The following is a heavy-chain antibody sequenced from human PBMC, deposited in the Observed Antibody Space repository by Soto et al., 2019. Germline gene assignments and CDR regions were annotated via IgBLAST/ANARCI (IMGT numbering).Heavy chain of an antibody. Sequence: QVQLVQSGAEVKKPGASVKVSCKASGYTFTHYYIHWVRQAPGQGLEWMGMSNPSGGSTDYAQRDQSTSNMTTDTSTTTVYMELSSLRSDDTAVYYCARPPFPGCINGVCYPCDHWGQGTLVTVSS. CDR1: GYTFTHYY. J-gene: IGHJ4*02. CDR3: ARPPFPGCINGVCYPCDH. CDR2: SNPSGGST. V-gene: IGHV1-46*01. D-gene: IGHD2-8*01.